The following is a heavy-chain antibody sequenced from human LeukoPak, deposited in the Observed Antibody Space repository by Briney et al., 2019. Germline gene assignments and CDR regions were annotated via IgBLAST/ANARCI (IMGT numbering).Heavy chain of an antibody. J-gene: IGHJ4*02. D-gene: IGHD2-21*01. CDR3: AKGEGDY. Sequence: SETLSLACTVSGGSISSYYWSWIRQPPGKGLEWIGYIYDSGNTNYNPSLKSRVTISVDTSKNQFSLKVRSVTAADTAVYYCAKGEGDYWGQGTLVTVSS. CDR2: IYDSGNT. CDR1: GGSISSYY. V-gene: IGHV4-59*01.